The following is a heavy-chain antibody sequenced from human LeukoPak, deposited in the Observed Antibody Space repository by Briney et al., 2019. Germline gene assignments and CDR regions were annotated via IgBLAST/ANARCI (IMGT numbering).Heavy chain of an antibody. J-gene: IGHJ4*02. CDR1: GFTFSSYA. CDR3: AKDKHVEQRLIFHY. Sequence: GGSLRLSCAASGFTFSSYAMHWVRQAPGKGLEWVAVISYDGSNKYYADSVKGRFTISRDNSKNTLYLQMNSLRAEDTAVYYCAKDKHVEQRLIFHYWGQGTLVTVSS. D-gene: IGHD6-25*01. CDR2: ISYDGSNK. V-gene: IGHV3-30*04.